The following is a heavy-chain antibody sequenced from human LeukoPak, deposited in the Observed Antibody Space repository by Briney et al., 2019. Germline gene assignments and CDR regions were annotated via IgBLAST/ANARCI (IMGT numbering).Heavy chain of an antibody. D-gene: IGHD6-19*01. CDR1: GFTFSSYW. V-gene: IGHV3-7*01. Sequence: PGGSLRLSCAASGFTFSSYWMSWVRQAPGKGLEWLANIKEDGSIQYYLDSVRGRFTISRDNAKTSVYLQLSSLRADDTAVYYCARDVWTGVAVSDYWGQGTLVTVSS. CDR3: ARDVWTGVAVSDY. J-gene: IGHJ4*02. CDR2: IKEDGSIQ.